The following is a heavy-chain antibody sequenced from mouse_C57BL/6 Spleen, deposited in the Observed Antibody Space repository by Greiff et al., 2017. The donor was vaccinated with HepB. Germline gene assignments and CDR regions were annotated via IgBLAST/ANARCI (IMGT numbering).Heavy chain of an antibody. CDR3: AREDVYFDY. CDR1: GFTFSSYA. V-gene: IGHV5-4*01. Sequence: EVKLVESGGGLVKPGGSLKLSCAASGFTFSSYAMSWVRQTPEKRLEWVATISDGGSYTYYPDNVKGRFTISRDNAKNNLYLQMSHLKSEDTAMYYCAREDVYFDYWGQGTTLTVSS. CDR2: ISDGGSYT. J-gene: IGHJ2*01.